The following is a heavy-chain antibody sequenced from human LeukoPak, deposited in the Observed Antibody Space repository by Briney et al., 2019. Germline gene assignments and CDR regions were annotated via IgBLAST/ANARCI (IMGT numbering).Heavy chain of an antibody. V-gene: IGHV3-9*01. CDR3: AKGPLLRYFDWLQLDY. CDR2: ISWNSGSI. CDR1: GFTFDDYA. Sequence: GRSLKLSCAASGFTFDDYAMHWVRQAPGKGLEWVSGISWNSGSIGYADSVKGRFTISRDNAKNSLYLQMNSLRAEDTALYYCAKGPLLRYFDWLQLDYWGQGTLVTVSS. D-gene: IGHD3-9*01. J-gene: IGHJ4*02.